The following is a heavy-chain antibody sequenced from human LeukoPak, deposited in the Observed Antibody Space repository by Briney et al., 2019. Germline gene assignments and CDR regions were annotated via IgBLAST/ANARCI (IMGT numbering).Heavy chain of an antibody. D-gene: IGHD6-13*01. Sequence: PGRSLRLSCAASGFTFSLYAMSWVRQAPGKGLEWVSINSDSGGDTSHADSVKGRFTISRDNTKNTLYLQMNSLRAEDTAIYYCAKAPPSNSYVIDYWGQGTLVTVSS. CDR1: GFTFSLYA. J-gene: IGHJ4*02. CDR3: AKAPPSNSYVIDY. V-gene: IGHV3-23*01. CDR2: NSDSGGDT.